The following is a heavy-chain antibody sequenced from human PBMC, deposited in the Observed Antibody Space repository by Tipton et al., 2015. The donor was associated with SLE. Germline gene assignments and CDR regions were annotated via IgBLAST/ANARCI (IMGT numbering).Heavy chain of an antibody. V-gene: IGHV4-31*03. Sequence: TLSLTCFVSGGSITSGGYYWSWIRQHPGKGLEWIGYIYDSETSYYSSSLKSRVTISVDTSKNQFSLKLSSVTAADTAVYFCARLLWFGEGDYWGQGTLVTVSS. D-gene: IGHD3-10*01. CDR2: IYDSETS. CDR1: GGSITSGGYY. J-gene: IGHJ4*02. CDR3: ARLLWFGEGDY.